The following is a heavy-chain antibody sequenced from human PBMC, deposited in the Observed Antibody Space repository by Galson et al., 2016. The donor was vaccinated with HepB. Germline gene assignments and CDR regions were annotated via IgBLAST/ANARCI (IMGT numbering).Heavy chain of an antibody. D-gene: IGHD1-26*01. CDR3: ARGAVGATTWFDY. Sequence: SLRLSCAASGFTFSNYDMHWVRQATGEGLEWVSTIGSVGDTYYIASLKGRFTISRENAKNSLYLQMNSLRAGDTAVYYCARGAVGATTWFDYWGQGTLVTVSS. J-gene: IGHJ4*02. V-gene: IGHV3-13*01. CDR2: IGSVGDT. CDR1: GFTFSNYD.